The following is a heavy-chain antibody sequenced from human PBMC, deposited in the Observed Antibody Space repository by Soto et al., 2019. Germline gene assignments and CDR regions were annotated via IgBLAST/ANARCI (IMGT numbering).Heavy chain of an antibody. D-gene: IGHD1-1*01. CDR1: GFTFSSYA. J-gene: IGHJ4*02. V-gene: IGHV3-23*01. CDR2: ISGSGGGT. Sequence: TGGSLRLSCAASGFTFSSYAMSWVRQAPGKGLEWVSSISGSGGGTYYADSVKGRFTFSRDNSKNTLYLQMNSLRAEDTAVYYCAKFGMATTKRSPPYYIDYWGQGALVTV. CDR3: AKFGMATTKRSPPYYIDY.